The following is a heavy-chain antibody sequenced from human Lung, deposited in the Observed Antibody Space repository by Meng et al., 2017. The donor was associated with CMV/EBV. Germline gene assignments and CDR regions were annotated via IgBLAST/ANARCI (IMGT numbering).Heavy chain of an antibody. CDR2: IIPILGIA. CDR1: GGTFSSYA. V-gene: IGHV1-69*10. D-gene: IGHD2-15*01. CDR3: ARLYCSGGSCYKQFDY. Sequence: SVXXSCKASGGTFSSYAISWVRQAPGQGLEWMGGIIPILGIANYAQTFQGIVTITADKSTSTAYMVLGSLRSEDTAVYCCARLYCSGGSCYKQFDYWGQGTLVTVSS. J-gene: IGHJ4*02.